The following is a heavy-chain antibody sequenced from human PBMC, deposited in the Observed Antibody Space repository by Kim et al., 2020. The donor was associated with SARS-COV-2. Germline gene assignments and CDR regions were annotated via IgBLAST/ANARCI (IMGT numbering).Heavy chain of an antibody. Sequence: SETLSLTCTVSGGSISSYYWSWIRQPPGKGLEWIGYIYYSGSTNYNPSLKSRVTISVDTSKNQFSLKLSSVTAADTAVYYRARVDLGEDAFDIWGQGTMVTVSS. D-gene: IGHD3-16*01. CDR1: GGSISSYY. CDR3: ARVDLGEDAFDI. J-gene: IGHJ3*02. V-gene: IGHV4-59*13. CDR2: IYYSGST.